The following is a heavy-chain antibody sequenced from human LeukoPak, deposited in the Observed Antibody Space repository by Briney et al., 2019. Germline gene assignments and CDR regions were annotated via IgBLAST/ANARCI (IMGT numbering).Heavy chain of an antibody. Sequence: SGTLSLTCAVSGGSISSSYYWSWIRQPAWKGLEWIGRIYTSGSTNYNPSLKSRVTISVDTSKSQFSLKLSSVTAADTAVYYCARALRGTFDYWGQGTLVTVSS. CDR2: IYTSGST. V-gene: IGHV4-61*02. CDR3: ARALRGTFDY. J-gene: IGHJ4*02. D-gene: IGHD3-16*01. CDR1: GGSISSSYY.